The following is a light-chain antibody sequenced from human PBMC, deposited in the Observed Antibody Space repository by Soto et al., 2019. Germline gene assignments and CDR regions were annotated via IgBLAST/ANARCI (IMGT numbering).Light chain of an antibody. J-gene: IGLJ1*01. CDR2: SNN. Sequence: QSVLTQSPSASGTPGQRGTISCSGSSSNIGSNYVYWYQHLPGTAPKLLIYSNNQRPSGVPDRFAGSKSGTSASLAISGLRSEDEADYYCAAWDDSLSGYVFGTGTKVTVL. CDR1: SSNIGSNY. V-gene: IGLV1-47*02. CDR3: AAWDDSLSGYV.